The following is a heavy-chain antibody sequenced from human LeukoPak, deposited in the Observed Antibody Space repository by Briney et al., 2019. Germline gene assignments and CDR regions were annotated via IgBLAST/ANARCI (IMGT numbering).Heavy chain of an antibody. CDR2: IFYSGTT. D-gene: IGHD3-3*01. J-gene: IGHJ4*02. V-gene: IGHV4-61*01. Sequence: SETLSLTCTVSGGSVNSGNYYWSWIRQPPGKGLEWIGYIFYSGTTNYNPSLKSRVTISADTSKKHFSLRLSSVTAADTAVYYCARLWSGDYYFAYWGQGTLVTVSS. CDR3: ARLWSGDYYFAY. CDR1: GGSVNSGNYY.